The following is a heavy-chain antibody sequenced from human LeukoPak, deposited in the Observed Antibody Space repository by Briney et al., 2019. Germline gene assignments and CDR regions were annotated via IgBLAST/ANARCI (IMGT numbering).Heavy chain of an antibody. CDR3: ARGRVTMVRGVSNYYYYYGMDV. D-gene: IGHD3-10*01. CDR2: VYYTGHT. CDR1: GGSINSDY. J-gene: IGHJ6*04. Sequence: SETLSLTCSVSGGSINSDYWTWMRQPPGKGLEWIGYVYYTGHTNHNPSLKSRPTISLDTSKNQFSLKLSSVTAADTAVYYCARGRVTMVRGVSNYYYYYGMDVWGKGTTVTVSS. V-gene: IGHV4-59*12.